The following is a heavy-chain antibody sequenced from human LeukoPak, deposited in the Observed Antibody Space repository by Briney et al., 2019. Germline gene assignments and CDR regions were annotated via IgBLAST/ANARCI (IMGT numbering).Heavy chain of an antibody. CDR3: ASTRSYYYDSSGSRYGMDV. Sequence: SETLSLTRTVSGGSISSSSYYWGWIRQPPGKGLEWIGSLDYSGTTYYNPSLKSRVTISVDTSKNQFSLKLSSVTAADTAVYYCASTRSYYYDSSGSRYGMDVWGQGTTVTVSS. D-gene: IGHD3-22*01. V-gene: IGHV4-39*07. CDR1: GGSISSSSYY. J-gene: IGHJ6*02. CDR2: LDYSGTT.